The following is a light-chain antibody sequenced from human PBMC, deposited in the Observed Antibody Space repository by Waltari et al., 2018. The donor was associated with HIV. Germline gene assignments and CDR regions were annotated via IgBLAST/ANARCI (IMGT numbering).Light chain of an antibody. CDR1: SSDVGNYNY. J-gene: IGLJ3*02. CDR3: TSYTASATWV. Sequence: QSALTQPASVSGSPGQSITVSCTGTSSDVGNYNYVSWFQQHPEKAPKLIIFDVNKRPSGVSSRFSGSKSGKPASLTISGLQPEDEGDYFCTSYTASATWVFGGGTRVTVL. CDR2: DVN. V-gene: IGLV2-14*03.